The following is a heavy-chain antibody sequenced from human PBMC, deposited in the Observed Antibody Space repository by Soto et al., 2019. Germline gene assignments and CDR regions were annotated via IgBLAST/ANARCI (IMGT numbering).Heavy chain of an antibody. CDR2: ISGGSKSI. D-gene: IGHD3-10*01. J-gene: IGHJ6*02. V-gene: IGHV3-48*02. CDR1: GFTFSSHS. Sequence: GGSLRLSCVASGFTFSSHSMNWVRQAPGKGLEWVSYISGGSKSIYYAASVKGRLTISRDNAKNSLYLEMNSLRDEDTAVYSCVRDSRRGYGMDVWGPGTTVTVSS. CDR3: VRDSRRGYGMDV.